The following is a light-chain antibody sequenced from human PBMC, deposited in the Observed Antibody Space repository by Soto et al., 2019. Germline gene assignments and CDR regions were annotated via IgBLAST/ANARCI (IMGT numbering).Light chain of an antibody. Sequence: DIEMAQSPSTLSASVGDRVTITCRASQTINGWLAWYQQKTGKAPKLLIYDASSLQSGVPSRFRGRGSGTELTLTISSLQPDDVATYYCQQYNTSPWTFGQGTRLEI. CDR1: QTINGW. V-gene: IGKV1-5*01. CDR3: QQYNTSPWT. CDR2: DAS. J-gene: IGKJ5*01.